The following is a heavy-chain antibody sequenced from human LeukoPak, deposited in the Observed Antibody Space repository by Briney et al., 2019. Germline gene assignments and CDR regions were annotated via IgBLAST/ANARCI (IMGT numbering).Heavy chain of an antibody. Sequence: SETLSLTCTVSGGSISSYYWSWVRQPPGKGLEWIGYIYYSGSTNYNPSLKSRVTISVDTSKNQFSLKLRSVTAADTAVYYCARHVGYGNNWFDPWGQGTLVTVSS. CDR1: GGSISSYY. V-gene: IGHV4-59*08. CDR3: ARHVGYGNNWFDP. CDR2: IYYSGST. J-gene: IGHJ5*02. D-gene: IGHD5-18*01.